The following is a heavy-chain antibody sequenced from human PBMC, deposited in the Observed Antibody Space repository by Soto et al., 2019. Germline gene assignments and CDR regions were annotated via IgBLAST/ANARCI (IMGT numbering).Heavy chain of an antibody. CDR3: TRYSSSSDQIFDY. D-gene: IGHD6-6*01. CDR1: GFTFSVSA. CDR2: IRSKANSYAT. V-gene: IGHV3-73*01. J-gene: IGHJ4*02. Sequence: PEGSLRLSCAASGFTFSVSAMHWVRQASGKGLEWVGRIRSKANSYATAYAASVKGRFTISRDDSKNTAYLQMNSLITEDTAVYYCTRYSSSSDQIFDYWGQGT.